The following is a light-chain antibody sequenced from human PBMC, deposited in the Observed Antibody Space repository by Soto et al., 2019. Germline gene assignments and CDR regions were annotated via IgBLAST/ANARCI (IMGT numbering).Light chain of an antibody. CDR1: QGISSY. V-gene: IGKV1-9*01. CDR3: QQLNSYPHT. CDR2: AAS. J-gene: IGKJ2*01. Sequence: DIQLTQSPSFLSASVGDRVTITCRASQGISSYLAWYQQKPGKAPNLLIYAASTLQSGVPSTFSGSGSGTEFTLTISSLQPADFATYYCQQLNSYPHTFGQGTKLEIK.